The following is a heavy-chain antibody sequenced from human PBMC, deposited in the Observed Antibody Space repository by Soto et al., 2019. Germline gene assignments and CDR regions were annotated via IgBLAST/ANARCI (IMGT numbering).Heavy chain of an antibody. D-gene: IGHD4-17*01. CDR1: GFTCSDYY. CDR3: ANDPATVVTPGGALDI. J-gene: IGHJ3*02. Sequence: PVGSLILSCAASGFTCSDYYLSWIRQAPGKGLEWVSYISSSGRTIYYADSVPGRFTISRDNSKNTLYLHMNSLRAEEAAVYYCANDPATVVTPGGALDIWGQGTMVTVSS. CDR2: ISSSGRTI. V-gene: IGHV3-11*01.